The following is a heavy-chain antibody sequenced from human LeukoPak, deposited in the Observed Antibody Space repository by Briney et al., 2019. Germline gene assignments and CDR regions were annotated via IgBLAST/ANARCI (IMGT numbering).Heavy chain of an antibody. Sequence: PGGSLRLSCAASGFTFNIYNMNWVRQAPGKGLEWVSSISSGSDYTYYADSVKGRFTISRDNAKNPLYLQMNSLRAEDTAVYYCARDRYRIVGATGWGQGTLVTVSS. J-gene: IGHJ4*02. D-gene: IGHD1-26*01. CDR1: GFTFNIYN. CDR3: ARDRYRIVGATG. CDR2: ISSGSDYT. V-gene: IGHV3-21*04.